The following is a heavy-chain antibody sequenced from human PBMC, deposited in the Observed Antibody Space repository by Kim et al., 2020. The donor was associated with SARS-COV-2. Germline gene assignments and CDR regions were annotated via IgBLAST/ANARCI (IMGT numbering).Heavy chain of an antibody. V-gene: IGHV4-39*01. Sequence: SLTSRVTVSVDTSKNQFALKLISVTAADTAVYYCARHSLGCLQWDYYFDYWGQGTLVTVSS. J-gene: IGHJ4*02. D-gene: IGHD3-16*01. CDR3: ARHSLGCLQWDYYFDY.